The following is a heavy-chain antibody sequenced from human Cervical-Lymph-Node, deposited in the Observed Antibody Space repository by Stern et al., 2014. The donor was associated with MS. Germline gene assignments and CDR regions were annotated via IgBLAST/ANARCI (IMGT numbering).Heavy chain of an antibody. Sequence: EVQLVESGGGLVKPGGSLRLSCGASGFTFSNHAVNWVRQAPGKGLEWVSSISSSSSYIYYADSVKGRFTISRDNARNSLYLQMNSLRVDDTAVYYCLRDGGDYWGQGTLVTVSS. CDR1: GFTFSNHA. CDR2: ISSSSSYI. D-gene: IGHD3-16*01. V-gene: IGHV3-21*01. J-gene: IGHJ4*02. CDR3: LRDGGDY.